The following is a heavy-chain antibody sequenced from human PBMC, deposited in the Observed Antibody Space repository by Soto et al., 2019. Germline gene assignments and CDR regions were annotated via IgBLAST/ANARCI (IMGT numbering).Heavy chain of an antibody. CDR1: GGSISSYY. J-gene: IGHJ6*02. Sequence: SQTLSLPCTVSGGSISSYYWSWIRQPPGKGLEWIGYIYYSGSTNYNPSLKSRVTISVDTSKNQFSLKLSSVTAADTAVYYCARDVSYGMDVWGQGTTVTVSS. CDR2: IYYSGST. V-gene: IGHV4-59*01. CDR3: ARDVSYGMDV.